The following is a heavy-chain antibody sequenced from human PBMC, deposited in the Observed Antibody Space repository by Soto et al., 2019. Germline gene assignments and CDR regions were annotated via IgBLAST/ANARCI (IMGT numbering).Heavy chain of an antibody. CDR1: GGSFSGYY. D-gene: IGHD6-19*01. CDR2: INHRGST. Sequence: QVQLQQWGAGLLKPSETLSLTCAVYGGSFSGYYWSWIRQPPGKGLEWIGEINHRGSTNYNPYLKIRVTISVDTSKNQFSLKLSSVTAADKAVYYCARGGIAVAGNDYWGQGTLVTVSS. CDR3: ARGGIAVAGNDY. J-gene: IGHJ4*02. V-gene: IGHV4-34*01.